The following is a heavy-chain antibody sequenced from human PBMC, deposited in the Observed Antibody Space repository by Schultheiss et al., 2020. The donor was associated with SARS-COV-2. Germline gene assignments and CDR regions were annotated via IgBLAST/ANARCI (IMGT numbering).Heavy chain of an antibody. CDR1: GYTFTGYY. CDR3: ARYCSSTSCYYAFDI. J-gene: IGHJ3*02. V-gene: IGHV1-2*06. Sequence: ASVKVSCKASGYTFTGYYMHWVRQAPGQGLEWMGRMNPNNGGTSYAQRFQGRVTMTRDTSISTAYMELSRLRSDDTAVYYCARYCSSTSCYYAFDIWGQGTMVTVSS. D-gene: IGHD2-2*01. CDR2: MNPNNGGT.